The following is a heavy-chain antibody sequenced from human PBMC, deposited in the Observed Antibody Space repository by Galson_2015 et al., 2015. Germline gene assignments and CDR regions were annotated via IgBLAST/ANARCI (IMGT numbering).Heavy chain of an antibody. CDR1: GFTFSSYG. Sequence: SLRLFCAASGFTFSSYGMHWVRQAPGKGLEWVAVIWYDGSNKYYADSVKGRFTISRDNSKNTLYLQMNSLRAEDTAVYYCARDDPVAGAFDIWGQGTMVTVSS. D-gene: IGHD6-19*01. V-gene: IGHV3-33*01. J-gene: IGHJ3*02. CDR2: IWYDGSNK. CDR3: ARDDPVAGAFDI.